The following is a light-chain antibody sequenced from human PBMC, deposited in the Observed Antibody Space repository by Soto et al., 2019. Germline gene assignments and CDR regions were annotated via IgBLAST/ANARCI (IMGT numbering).Light chain of an antibody. CDR3: CSYTTCVTYV. Sequence: QSALTQPASVYGSPGQSITISCTGTSSDVGAYNSVSWYQQHPGKATKLIIYDVSTRPSGMYNRFSGSKSGNTASLTISGLQAVYDSDYYCCSYTTCVTYVFGTGTKLTFL. V-gene: IGLV2-14*01. CDR1: SSDVGAYNS. CDR2: DVS. J-gene: IGLJ1*01.